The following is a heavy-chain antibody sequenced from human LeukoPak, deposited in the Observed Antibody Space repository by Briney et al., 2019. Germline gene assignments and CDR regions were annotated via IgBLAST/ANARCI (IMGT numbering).Heavy chain of an antibody. CDR1: GYSFTSYW. V-gene: IGHV5-51*01. CDR3: ARHVGGGSSSSWFDP. J-gene: IGHJ5*02. CDR2: IYPGDSDT. Sequence: GGSLKISCKGSGYSFTSYWIGWVRQMPGKGLEWMGIIYPGDSDTRYSPSFQGQVTISADKSISTAYLQWSSLKASDTAMYYCARHVGGGSSSSWFDPWGQGTLVTVSS. D-gene: IGHD2-15*01.